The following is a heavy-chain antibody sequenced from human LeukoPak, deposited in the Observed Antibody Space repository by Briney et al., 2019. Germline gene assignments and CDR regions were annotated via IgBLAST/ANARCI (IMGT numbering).Heavy chain of an antibody. CDR1: GYTFTSYD. CDR2: MNPNSGNT. J-gene: IGHJ4*02. CDR3: ARELTYYDILTGYYQESIDY. Sequence: ASVKVSCKASGYTFTSYDINWVRQATGQGLEWMGWMNPNSGNTGYAQKFKGRVTMTRNTSISTAYMELSSLRSEDTAVYYCARELTYYDILTGYYQESIDYWGQGTLVTVSS. V-gene: IGHV1-8*01. D-gene: IGHD3-9*01.